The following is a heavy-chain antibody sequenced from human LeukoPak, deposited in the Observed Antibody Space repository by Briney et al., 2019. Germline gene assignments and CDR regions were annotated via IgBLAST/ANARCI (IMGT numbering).Heavy chain of an antibody. CDR2: ISSSGSTI. J-gene: IGHJ6*03. D-gene: IGHD2-2*02. CDR3: ARGVPAAIEARFYYYYMDV. Sequence: GGSLRLSCAASGFTFSDYYMSWLRQAPGKGLEWLSYISSSGSTIYYADSVKGRFTISRDNAKNSLYLQVDSLRAEDTAVYYCARGVPAAIEARFYYYYMDVWGKGTTVTVSS. CDR1: GFTFSDYY. V-gene: IGHV3-11*04.